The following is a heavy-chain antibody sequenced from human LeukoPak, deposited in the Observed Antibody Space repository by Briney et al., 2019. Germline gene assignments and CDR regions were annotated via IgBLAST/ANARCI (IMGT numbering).Heavy chain of an antibody. J-gene: IGHJ6*02. CDR1: GGSISSYY. Sequence: SETLSLTCTVSGGSISSYYWSWIRQPPGKGLEWIGYIYYSGNTNYNPSLKSRVTISVDTSKNQFSLKLSSVTAADTAVYYCARGYCSGGSCYSWYYYYGMDVWGQGTTVTVSS. CDR2: IYYSGNT. CDR3: ARGYCSGGSCYSWYYYYGMDV. D-gene: IGHD2-15*01. V-gene: IGHV4-59*01.